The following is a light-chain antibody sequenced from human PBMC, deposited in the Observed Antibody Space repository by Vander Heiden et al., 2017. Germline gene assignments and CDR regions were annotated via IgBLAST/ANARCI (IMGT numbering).Light chain of an antibody. CDR1: SSDAAGYNY. V-gene: IGLV2-8*01. CDR3: SSYAGSNNFVV. Sequence: HSALTQPPSASGSPGQSATISCTGTSSDAAGYNYVSRYQQQPGKAPKLMIYEVSKRHSGVPDRFSGSKSGNTAFLTVSGLQAEDEADYYCSSYAGSNNFVVFGGGTKLTVL. J-gene: IGLJ2*01. CDR2: EVS.